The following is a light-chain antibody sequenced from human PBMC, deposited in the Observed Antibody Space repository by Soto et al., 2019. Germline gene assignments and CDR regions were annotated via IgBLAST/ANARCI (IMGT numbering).Light chain of an antibody. CDR2: LGS. Sequence: DIVMTQSPLSLPVTPGEPASISCRSSQSLLHCSGYNYLDWYLQKPGQSPQLLISLGSNRASGVPARFSGSGSATDFTLNIARVEAEDFGVYYCMQALQSPYTFGQGTKLEIK. CDR3: MQALQSPYT. J-gene: IGKJ2*01. CDR1: QSLLHCSGYNY. V-gene: IGKV2-28*01.